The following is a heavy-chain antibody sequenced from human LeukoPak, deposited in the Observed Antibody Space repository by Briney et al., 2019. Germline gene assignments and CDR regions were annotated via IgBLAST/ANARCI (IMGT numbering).Heavy chain of an antibody. Sequence: ASVKVSCKASRYTFTGQYLHWVRQAPGQGPEWMEWINPNSGGTNYAQKFQGRVTMTRDTSISTAYMELSRLRSDDTAVYYCARVLNIPESAFDIWGQGTMVTVSS. CDR1: RYTFTGQY. D-gene: IGHD2/OR15-2a*01. CDR2: INPNSGGT. J-gene: IGHJ3*02. CDR3: ARVLNIPESAFDI. V-gene: IGHV1-2*02.